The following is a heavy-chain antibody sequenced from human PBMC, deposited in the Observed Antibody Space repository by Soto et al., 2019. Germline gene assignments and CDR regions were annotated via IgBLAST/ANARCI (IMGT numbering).Heavy chain of an antibody. D-gene: IGHD5-18*01. CDR3: AREATAMAIYYFDY. V-gene: IGHV3-48*02. Sequence: GGSLRLSCAASGFTFSSYSMNWVRQAPGKGLEWVSYISSSSSTIYYADSAKGRFTISRDNAKNSLYLQMNSLRDEDTAVHYCAREATAMAIYYFDYWGQGTLVTVSS. CDR1: GFTFSSYS. J-gene: IGHJ4*02. CDR2: ISSSSSTI.